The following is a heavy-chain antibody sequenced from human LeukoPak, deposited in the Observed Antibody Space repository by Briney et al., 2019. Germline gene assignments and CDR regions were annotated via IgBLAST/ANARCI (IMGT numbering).Heavy chain of an antibody. V-gene: IGHV4-59*01. J-gene: IGHJ5*02. CDR3: ARDLEAAAGTAWFDP. D-gene: IGHD6-13*01. CDR2: IYYSGST. Sequence: SETLSLTCTVSGGSISSYYWSWIRQPPGKGLEWIGYIYYSGSTNYNPSLKSRVTISVDTSKNQFSLKLSSVTAADTAVYYCARDLEAAAGTAWFDPWGQGTLVTVSS. CDR1: GGSISSYY.